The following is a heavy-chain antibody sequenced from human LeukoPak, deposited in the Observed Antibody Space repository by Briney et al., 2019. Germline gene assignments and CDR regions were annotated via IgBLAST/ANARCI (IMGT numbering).Heavy chain of an antibody. CDR1: GGSINSGGYY. Sequence: PSQTLSLTCTVSGGSINSGGYYWSWIRQHPAKGLEWTGYISYSGSTYYNPSLKSRVTISLDTSKNQFSLRLSSVSAADTAVYFCTVGPHHYFDSWGQGTLVTVSS. V-gene: IGHV4-31*03. J-gene: IGHJ4*02. CDR2: ISYSGST. CDR3: TVGPHHYFDS. D-gene: IGHD4-11*01.